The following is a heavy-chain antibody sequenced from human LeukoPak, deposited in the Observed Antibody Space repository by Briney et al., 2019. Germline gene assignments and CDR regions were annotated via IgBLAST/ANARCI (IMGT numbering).Heavy chain of an antibody. Sequence: ETLSLTCTVSGGSITTSSNYWGWIRQPPGTGLEWIGNIYYSGSTYYNPSLRSRVTISVDTSKNQFSLKLSSVTAADTAVYYCARSYCSSTTCRASGYFDYWGQGSLVTVSS. CDR2: IYYSGST. CDR3: ARSYCSSTTCRASGYFDY. J-gene: IGHJ4*02. V-gene: IGHV4-39*01. CDR1: GGSITTSSNY. D-gene: IGHD2-2*01.